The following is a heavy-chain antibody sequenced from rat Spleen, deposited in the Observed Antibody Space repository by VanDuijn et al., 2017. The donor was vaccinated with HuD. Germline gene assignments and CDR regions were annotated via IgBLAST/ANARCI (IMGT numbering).Heavy chain of an antibody. CDR2: ISYDGSST. V-gene: IGHV5-29*01. CDR1: GFTFSDYY. CDR3: TRHFSPADYYSSFPVLY. J-gene: IGHJ3*01. D-gene: IGHD1-2*01. Sequence: EVQLVESYGGLVQPGRSLKLSCAASGFTFSDYYMAWVRQAPTKGLEWVATISYDGSSTYYRDSVKGRFTISRDNAKSTLYLQMDSLRSEDTATYYCTRHFSPADYYSSFPVLYWGQGTLVTVSS.